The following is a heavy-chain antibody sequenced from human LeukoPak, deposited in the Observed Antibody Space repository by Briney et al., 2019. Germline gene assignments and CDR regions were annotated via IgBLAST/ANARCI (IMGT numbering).Heavy chain of an antibody. CDR2: INPSGGST. D-gene: IGHD6-19*01. CDR3: ARGARSSGWYIIGHAFDI. Sequence: GASVKVSCKASGYTFTGYYIHWVRQAPGQGLEWMGIINPSGGSTSYAQKFQGRVTMTRDMSTSTVYMELSSLRSEDTAVYYCARGARSSGWYIIGHAFDIWGQGTMVTVSS. J-gene: IGHJ3*02. CDR1: GYTFTGYY. V-gene: IGHV1-46*01.